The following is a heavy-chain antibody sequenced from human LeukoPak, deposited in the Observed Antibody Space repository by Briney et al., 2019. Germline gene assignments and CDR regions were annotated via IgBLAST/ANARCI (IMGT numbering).Heavy chain of an antibody. CDR2: ISGSGGST. Sequence: GSLRLSCAASGFTFSSYAMSWVRQAPGKGLEWVSAISGSGGSTYYADSVKGRFTISRDNSKNTLYLQMNSLRAEDTAVYYCAKRTAFMGRGVTSLPDYWGQGTLVTVSS. J-gene: IGHJ4*02. CDR3: AKRTAFMGRGVTSLPDY. CDR1: GFTFSSYA. D-gene: IGHD3-10*01. V-gene: IGHV3-23*01.